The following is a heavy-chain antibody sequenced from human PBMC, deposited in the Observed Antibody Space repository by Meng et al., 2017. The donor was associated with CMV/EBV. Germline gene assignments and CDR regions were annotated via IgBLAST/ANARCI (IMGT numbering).Heavy chain of an antibody. Sequence: GSLRLSCTVSGGSISSSSYYWGWIRQPPGKGLEWIGSIYYSGSTYYNPSLKSRVTISVDTSKNQFSLKLSSVTAADTAVYYCARDRDMYSSNWYPFDYWGQGTLVTVSS. CDR1: GGSISSSSYY. D-gene: IGHD6-13*01. CDR3: ARDRDMYSSNWYPFDY. CDR2: IYYSGST. V-gene: IGHV4-39*07. J-gene: IGHJ4*02.